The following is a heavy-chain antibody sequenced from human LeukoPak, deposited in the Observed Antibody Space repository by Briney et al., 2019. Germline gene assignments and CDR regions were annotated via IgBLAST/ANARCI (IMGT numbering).Heavy chain of an antibody. CDR3: AADVIAAKEYFDY. J-gene: IGHJ4*02. Sequence: PSETLSLTCTVSGGSISSGGYYWSWIRQHPGKGLEWIGYIFYSGSTYYNPSLKSRVTISVDTSKNQFSLKLSSVTAADTAVYYCAADVIAAKEYFDYWGQGTLVTVSS. CDR1: GGSISSGGYY. D-gene: IGHD2-15*01. CDR2: IFYSGST. V-gene: IGHV4-30-4*08.